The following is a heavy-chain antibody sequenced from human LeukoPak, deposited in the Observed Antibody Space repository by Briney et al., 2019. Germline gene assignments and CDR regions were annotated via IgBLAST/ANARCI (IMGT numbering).Heavy chain of an antibody. J-gene: IGHJ4*02. CDR3: ARVRSVVASDRGFDY. CDR2: INPSGGST. CDR1: GYTFTSYY. D-gene: IGHD5-12*01. V-gene: IGHV1-46*01. Sequence: VASVKVSCKASGYTFTSYYMHWVRQAPGQGLEWMGIINPSGGSTSYAQKFQGRVTKTRDTSTSTVYMELSSLRSEDTAVYYCARVRSVVASDRGFDYWGQGTLVTVSS.